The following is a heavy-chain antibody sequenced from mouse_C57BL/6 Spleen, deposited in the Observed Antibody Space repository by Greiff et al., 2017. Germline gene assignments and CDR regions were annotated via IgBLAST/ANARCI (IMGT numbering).Heavy chain of an antibody. CDR1: GFTFSAYG. V-gene: IGHV5-17*01. CDR3: ARSLYEGFAY. Sequence: EVQGVESGGGLEKPGGSLILSCAASGFTFSAYGMHWVRQAPEKGLEWVAYISSGSSTIYYADTVKGRFTISRDNAKNTLFLQMTSLRSEDTAMYYCARSLYEGFAYWGQGTLVTVSA. D-gene: IGHD2-3*01. J-gene: IGHJ3*01. CDR2: ISSGSSTI.